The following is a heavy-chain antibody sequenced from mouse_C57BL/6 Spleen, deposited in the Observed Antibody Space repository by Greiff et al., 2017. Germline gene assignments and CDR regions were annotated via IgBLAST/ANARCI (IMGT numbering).Heavy chain of an antibody. CDR3: ARGPITTVGEDYYAMDY. CDR1: GYTFTSYW. CDR2: IDPNSGGT. Sequence: QVQLQQPGAELVKPGASVKLSCKASGYTFTSYWMHWVKQRPGRGLEWIGRIDPNSGGTKYNEKFKSKATLTVDKPSSTAYMQLSSLTSEDSAVYYCARGPITTVGEDYYAMDYWGQGTSVTVSS. V-gene: IGHV1-72*01. J-gene: IGHJ4*01. D-gene: IGHD1-1*01.